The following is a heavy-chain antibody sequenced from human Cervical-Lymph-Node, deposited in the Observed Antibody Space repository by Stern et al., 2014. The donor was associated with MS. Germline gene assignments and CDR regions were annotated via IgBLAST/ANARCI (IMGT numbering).Heavy chain of an antibody. CDR1: GGTFSSIE. Sequence: QDQRGQYGAEVKQPGSSMKVPCKASGGTFSSIEISWVRKAHGQGLEWLGGISPLFGTTNYAQQVQGRVTIVADESTNTVNMELSRLRSEDTAVYYCVRDQGGIAASWGQGTLVTVSS. V-gene: IGHV1-69*01. CDR3: VRDQGGIAAS. D-gene: IGHD6-13*01. CDR2: ISPLFGTT. J-gene: IGHJ4*02.